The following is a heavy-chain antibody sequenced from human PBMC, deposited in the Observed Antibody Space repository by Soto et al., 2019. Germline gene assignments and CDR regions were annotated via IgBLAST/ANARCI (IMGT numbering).Heavy chain of an antibody. CDR1: GFTFSSYG. V-gene: IGHV3-33*01. CDR2: IWYDGSNK. Sequence: ESGGGVVQPGRSLRLSCAASGFTFSSYGMHWVRQAPGKGLEWVAVIWYDGSNKYYADSVKGRFTISRDNSKNTLYLQMNSLRAEDTAVYYCARDGQQQLGFDYWGQGTLVTVSS. J-gene: IGHJ4*02. CDR3: ARDGQQQLGFDY. D-gene: IGHD6-13*01.